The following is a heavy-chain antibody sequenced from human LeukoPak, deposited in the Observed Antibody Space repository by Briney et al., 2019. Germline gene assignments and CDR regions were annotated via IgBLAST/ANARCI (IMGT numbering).Heavy chain of an antibody. CDR1: GFTFSSHL. J-gene: IGHJ4*02. D-gene: IGHD3-10*01. CDR3: AKDSDNYYGSGSYYSPSFDY. Sequence: GGSLRLSCAASGFTFSSHLMHWVRQAPGKGLVWVSRISSDGTYTNYADSVRGRFTISRDNSKNTLYLQMNSLRAEDTAVYYCAKDSDNYYGSGSYYSPSFDYWGQGTLVTVSS. CDR2: ISSDGTYT. V-gene: IGHV3-74*01.